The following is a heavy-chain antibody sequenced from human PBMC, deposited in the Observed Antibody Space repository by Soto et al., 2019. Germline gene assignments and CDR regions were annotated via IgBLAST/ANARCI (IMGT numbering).Heavy chain of an antibody. J-gene: IGHJ2*01. CDR2: ISSSSSTI. CDR1: GFTFSSYS. CDR3: ARTPDIVVVPAATDWYFDL. V-gene: IGHV3-48*01. D-gene: IGHD2-2*01. Sequence: GGSLRLSCAASGFTFSSYSMNWVRQAPGKGLEWVSYISSSSSTIYYADSVKGRFTTSRDNAKNSLYLQMNSLRAEDTAVYYCARTPDIVVVPAATDWYFDLWGRGTLVTVSS.